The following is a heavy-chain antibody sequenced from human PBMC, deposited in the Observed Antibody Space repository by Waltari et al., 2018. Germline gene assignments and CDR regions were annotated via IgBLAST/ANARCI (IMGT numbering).Heavy chain of an antibody. V-gene: IGHV3-21*01. Sequence: EVQLVESGGGLVKPGGSLRLSCSASGFPFGSYSLNWVRQAPGKGLEWVSSISSSSSYIYYADSVKGRFTISRDNAKNSLYLQMNSLRAEDTAVYYCARDSSQQWRGWFDPWGQGTLVTVSS. CDR3: ARDSSQQWRGWFDP. CDR1: GFPFGSYS. D-gene: IGHD6-19*01. CDR2: ISSSSSYI. J-gene: IGHJ5*02.